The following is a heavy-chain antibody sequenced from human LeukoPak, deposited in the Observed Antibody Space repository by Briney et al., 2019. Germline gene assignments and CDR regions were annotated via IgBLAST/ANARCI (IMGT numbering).Heavy chain of an antibody. Sequence: PGGSLRLSCAASGFTFSSYAMHWVRQAPGKGLEWVAVISYDGSNKYYADSVKGRFTISRDNSKNTLYLQMNSLRAEDTAVYYCARAPIVVVPAAIGYYFDYWGQGTLVTVSS. CDR3: ARAPIVVVPAAIGYYFDY. CDR2: ISYDGSNK. D-gene: IGHD2-2*01. J-gene: IGHJ4*02. CDR1: GFTFSSYA. V-gene: IGHV3-30*04.